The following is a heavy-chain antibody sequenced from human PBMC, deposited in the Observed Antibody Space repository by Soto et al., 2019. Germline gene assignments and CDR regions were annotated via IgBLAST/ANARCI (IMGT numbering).Heavy chain of an antibody. CDR1: GFSFDDYG. CDR3: AKDNDLDRDGPFDY. D-gene: IGHD2-2*03. V-gene: IGHV3-9*01. Sequence: EVQLVESGGGSVQPGRSLRLSCAASGFSFDDYGMHWVRQGPGKGLEWVSGIGWNSGDIYYADTVKGGFTISTDNAKRSLYLQMNSLRTEDTALYYCAKDNDLDRDGPFDYGGQGILVTVSS. CDR2: IGWNSGDI. J-gene: IGHJ4*02.